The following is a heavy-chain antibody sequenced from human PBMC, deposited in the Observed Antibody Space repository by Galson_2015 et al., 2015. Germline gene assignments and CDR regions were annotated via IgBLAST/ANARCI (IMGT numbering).Heavy chain of an antibody. CDR2: ISSTTTYI. Sequence: LRLSCAASEFTFSSYYMSWVRQAPGKGLEWVSSISSTTTYIYYADSVKGRFTISRDNAKNSLYLQMNSLGAEDTAVYCCARQILDYDFWSGYYPTNFDYWGQGTLVTVSS. J-gene: IGHJ4*02. CDR1: EFTFSSYY. V-gene: IGHV3-21*01. D-gene: IGHD3-3*01. CDR3: ARQILDYDFWSGYYPTNFDY.